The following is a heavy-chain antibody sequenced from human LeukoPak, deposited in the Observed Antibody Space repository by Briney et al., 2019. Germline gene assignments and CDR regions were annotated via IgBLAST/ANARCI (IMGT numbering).Heavy chain of an antibody. V-gene: IGHV3-23*01. D-gene: IGHD3-22*01. CDR3: AKREYDSSAYPMYPIDY. CDR1: GFTFRDYA. J-gene: IGHJ4*02. CDR2: ISGSGGTS. Sequence: GGSLRLSCEISGFTFRDYAMTWVRQAPGKGLEWVSVISGSGGTSYYADSVEGRFTISRDNSKHTLYLQMNNVRADDTAIYYSAKREYDSSAYPMYPIDYWGQGTLVIASA.